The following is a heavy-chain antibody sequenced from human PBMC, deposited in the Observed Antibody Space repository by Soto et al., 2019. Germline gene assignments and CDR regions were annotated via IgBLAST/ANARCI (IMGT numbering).Heavy chain of an antibody. CDR1: GYSFTSYW. D-gene: IGHD5-18*01. Sequence: GESLKISCKGSGYSFTSYWIGWVRQIPWKGLECMGIIYPGDSDTRYSPSFQGQVTISADKSISTAYLQWSSLKASDTAMYYCARQRYGGKYYYGMDVWGQGTTVTVSS. V-gene: IGHV5-51*01. J-gene: IGHJ6*02. CDR2: IYPGDSDT. CDR3: ARQRYGGKYYYGMDV.